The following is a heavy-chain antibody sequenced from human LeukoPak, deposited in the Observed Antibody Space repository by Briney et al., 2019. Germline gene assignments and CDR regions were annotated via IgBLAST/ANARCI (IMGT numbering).Heavy chain of an antibody. CDR1: GFTFSSYS. V-gene: IGHV3-21*01. J-gene: IGHJ3*02. CDR3: ARVFMAMVRGVIHDAFDI. CDR2: ISSSSSYI. Sequence: GGSLRLSCAASGFTFSSYSMNWVRQAPGKGLEWASSISSSSSYIYYADSVKGRFTISRDNAKNSLYLQMNSLRAEDTAVYYCARVFMAMVRGVIHDAFDIWGQGTMVTVSS. D-gene: IGHD3-10*01.